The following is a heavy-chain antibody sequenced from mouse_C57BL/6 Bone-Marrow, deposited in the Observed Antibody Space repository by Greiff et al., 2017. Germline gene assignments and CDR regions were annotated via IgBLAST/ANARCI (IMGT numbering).Heavy chain of an antibody. D-gene: IGHD3-2*01. CDR3: TRCGRQPFAY. CDR1: GYTFTSYW. J-gene: IGHJ3*01. V-gene: IGHV1-5*01. CDR2: IYPGNSDT. Sequence: VQLQQSGTVLARPGASVKMSCKTSGYTFTSYWMHWVKQRPGQGLEWIGAIYPGNSDTSYNQKFKGKAKLTAVTSASTAYMELSGLTNEDSAVYYCTRCGRQPFAYWGQGTLVTVSA.